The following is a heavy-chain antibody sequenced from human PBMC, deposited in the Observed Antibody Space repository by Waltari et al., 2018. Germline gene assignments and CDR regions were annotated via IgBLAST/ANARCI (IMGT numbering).Heavy chain of an antibody. CDR1: GFTFSDHY. V-gene: IGHV3-72*01. Sequence: EVQLVESGGGLVQPGGSLSISCAISGFTFSDHYIDWVRQAPGKGLEWVGRSRNKAQGYITEYAASVKGRFIISRDDSKNSLYLQMDSLKTEDTAMYYCSSRHSGSSDYWGQGTLVTVSS. CDR3: SSRHSGSSDY. D-gene: IGHD1-26*01. CDR2: SRNKAQGYIT. J-gene: IGHJ4*02.